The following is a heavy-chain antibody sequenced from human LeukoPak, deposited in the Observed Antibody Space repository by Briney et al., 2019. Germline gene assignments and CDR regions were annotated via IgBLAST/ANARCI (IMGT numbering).Heavy chain of an antibody. D-gene: IGHD1-26*01. V-gene: IGHV4-59*08. CDR3: ARRDSGSPFDP. Sequence: SETLSLTCTVSGGSISSYYWSWIRQPPGKGLEWIGYVYYSGTTNYNPSLKSRVTISVDTSKNQFSLKLSSVTAADTAVYYCARRDSGSPFDPWGQGTLVTVSS. CDR1: GGSISSYY. CDR2: VYYSGTT. J-gene: IGHJ5*02.